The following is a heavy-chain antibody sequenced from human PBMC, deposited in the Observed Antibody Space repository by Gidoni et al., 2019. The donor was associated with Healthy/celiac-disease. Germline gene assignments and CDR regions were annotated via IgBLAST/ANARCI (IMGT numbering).Heavy chain of an antibody. CDR3: ARLNGLVDYSSSKFFDY. V-gene: IGHV5-51*01. Sequence: EAQLVQSGAEVKKPGESLTISCKRSGNSFPSYWIGWVRQMPGNGLECIGIMYPGDSDTRYSLSFQGQVTISADKSITTAYLQWSSLKASDTAMYYCARLNGLVDYSSSKFFDYWGQGTLVTVSS. J-gene: IGHJ4*02. CDR2: MYPGDSDT. CDR1: GNSFPSYW. D-gene: IGHD6-6*01.